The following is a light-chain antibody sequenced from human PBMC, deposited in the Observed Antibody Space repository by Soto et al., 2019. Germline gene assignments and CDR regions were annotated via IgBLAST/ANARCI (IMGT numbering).Light chain of an antibody. CDR2: KAT. CDR3: QEYETFSPLT. Sequence: DIQMTQSPSIVSASVGDRVTITCRASQRIDTWLAWYQQKPGTAPKLLIYKATTLQRGVPSRFSGSGSGTEFTLALSSLEPDDFAPYYCQEYETFSPLTFGQGTKVEVK. CDR1: QRIDTW. V-gene: IGKV1-5*03. J-gene: IGKJ1*01.